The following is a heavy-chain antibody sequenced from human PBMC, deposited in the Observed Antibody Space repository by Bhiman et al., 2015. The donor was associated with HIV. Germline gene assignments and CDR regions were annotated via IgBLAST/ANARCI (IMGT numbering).Heavy chain of an antibody. CDR3: AREFYTDPFAFDI. CDR2: ISGTSSYI. CDR1: QFTFSSYS. V-gene: IGHV3-21*01. Sequence: EVQLVESGGGLVKPGGSLRLSCAASQFTFSSYSMNWVRRAPGKGLEWVSSISGTSSYIYYSYSVKGRFTISRDNAKNSLYLQMNSLRAEDTAVYYCAREFYTDPFAFDIWGQGTMVTVSS. J-gene: IGHJ3*02.